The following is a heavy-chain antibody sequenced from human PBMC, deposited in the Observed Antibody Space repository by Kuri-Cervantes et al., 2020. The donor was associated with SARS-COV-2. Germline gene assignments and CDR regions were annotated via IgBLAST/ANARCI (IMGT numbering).Heavy chain of an antibody. CDR1: GFTFSSYS. V-gene: IGHV3-48*02. Sequence: GGSLRLSCAASGFTFSSYSMNWVRQAPGKGLEWVSYISSNSRTIYYADSVKGRFTNSRDNAKNSLYLQMNSLRDVDKAVYYCARAISSWFDYWGQGTLVTVSS. J-gene: IGHJ4*02. D-gene: IGHD6-13*01. CDR3: ARAISSWFDY. CDR2: ISSNSRTI.